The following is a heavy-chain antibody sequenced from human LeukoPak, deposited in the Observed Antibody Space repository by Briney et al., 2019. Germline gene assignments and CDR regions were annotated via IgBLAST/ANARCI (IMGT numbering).Heavy chain of an antibody. CDR1: GFIFKKYW. V-gene: IGHV3-23*01. D-gene: IGHD1-26*01. CDR2: ISGSGGST. Sequence: GESLRLSCAASGFIFKKYWMNWVRQAPGKGLEWVSAISGSGGSTYYADSVKGRFTISRDNSKNTLYLQMNSLRAEDTAVYYCAKDPARYSGSYSDYWGQGTLVTVSS. J-gene: IGHJ4*02. CDR3: AKDPARYSGSYSDY.